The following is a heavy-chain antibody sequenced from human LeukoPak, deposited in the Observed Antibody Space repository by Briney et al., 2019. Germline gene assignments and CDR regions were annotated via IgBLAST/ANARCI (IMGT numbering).Heavy chain of an antibody. Sequence: SETLSLTCAVYGGSFSGYYWSWIRQPPGKGLEWIGEINHSGSTNYNPSLKSRVTISVDTSKNQFSLKLSSVTAEDTAVYYCAAGAGYSSGWTYYYYGMDVWGQGTTVTVSS. CDR3: AAGAGYSSGWTYYYYGMDV. J-gene: IGHJ6*02. V-gene: IGHV4-34*01. CDR2: INHSGST. CDR1: GGSFSGYY. D-gene: IGHD6-19*01.